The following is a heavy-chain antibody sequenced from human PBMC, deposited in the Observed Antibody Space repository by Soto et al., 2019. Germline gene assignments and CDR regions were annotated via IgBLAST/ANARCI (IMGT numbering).Heavy chain of an antibody. J-gene: IGHJ5*02. Sequence: SKTLSLSCVVSGGSLSKYYWSWIRQPPGKGLEWIGYIFHSGSINFNPSLESRVTMSVDTSKNQFSLNLSSVTAADTAIYYCARGSFWSGFFNWFDPWGQGTLVTVSS. CDR2: IFHSGSI. CDR1: GGSLSKYY. CDR3: ARGSFWSGFFNWFDP. V-gene: IGHV4-59*01. D-gene: IGHD3-3*01.